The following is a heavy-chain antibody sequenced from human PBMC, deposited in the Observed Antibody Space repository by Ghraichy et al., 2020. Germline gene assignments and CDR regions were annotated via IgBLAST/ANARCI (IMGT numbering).Heavy chain of an antibody. CDR2: IYSGGST. V-gene: IGHV3-53*01. Sequence: ETLSLTCAASGFTVSSNYMSWVRQAPGKGLEWVSVIYSGGSTYYADSVKGRFTISRDNSKNTLYLQMNSLRAEDTAVYYCARDYGSGSYYNGHYYYYGMDVWGQGTTVTVSS. CDR1: GFTVSSNY. J-gene: IGHJ6*02. CDR3: ARDYGSGSYYNGHYYYYGMDV. D-gene: IGHD3-10*01.